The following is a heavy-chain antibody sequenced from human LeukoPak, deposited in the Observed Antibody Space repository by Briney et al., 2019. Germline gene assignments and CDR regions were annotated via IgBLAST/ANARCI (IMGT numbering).Heavy chain of an antibody. J-gene: IGHJ4*02. CDR2: INPSGGST. Sequence: ASVKVSCKASGYTFTSYYMHWVRQAPGQGLEWMGIINPSGGSTSYAQKFQGRVTMTRDTSTSTVYMELSSLRSEDTAVYYCARGRPRIAAAATGYFDYWGQGTLVTVSS. CDR1: GYTFTSYY. D-gene: IGHD6-13*01. CDR3: ARGRPRIAAAATGYFDY. V-gene: IGHV1-46*01.